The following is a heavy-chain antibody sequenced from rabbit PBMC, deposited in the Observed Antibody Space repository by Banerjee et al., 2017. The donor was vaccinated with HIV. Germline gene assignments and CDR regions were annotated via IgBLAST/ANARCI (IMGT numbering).Heavy chain of an antibody. CDR2: IYNGDGST. Sequence: QEQLVESGGGLVQPEGSLTLTCKASGFDFSSNAMCWVRQAPGKGPEWIACIYNGDGSTYYASWVNGRFTISSDNAQNTVSLQMTSLTGSDTATYFCASQGRYGGSNYYIGFDLWCPGTLVTVS. J-gene: IGHJ4*01. CDR1: GFDFSSNA. CDR3: ASQGRYGGSNYYIGFDL. V-gene: IGHV1S47*01. D-gene: IGHD8-1*01.